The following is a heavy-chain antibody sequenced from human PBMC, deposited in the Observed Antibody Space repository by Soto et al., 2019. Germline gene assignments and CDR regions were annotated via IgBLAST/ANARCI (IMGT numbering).Heavy chain of an antibody. Sequence: QLGWSLRLSCAASGFTFRSYWMNWVRQAPGRGLEWVANINGDGSEKTYVDSVKGRFTISRDNAKNSLDLQMNSLRPEDPALYYCAKSSYSYDSAGHTHHSGQGTLVTVSA. J-gene: IGHJ5*02. CDR1: GFTFRSYW. V-gene: IGHV3-7*01. CDR3: AKSSYSYDSAGHTHH. D-gene: IGHD3-22*01. CDR2: INGDGSEK.